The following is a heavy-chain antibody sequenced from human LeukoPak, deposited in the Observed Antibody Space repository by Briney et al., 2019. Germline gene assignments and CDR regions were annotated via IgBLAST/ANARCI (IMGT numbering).Heavy chain of an antibody. Sequence: PSETLSLTCTVSGGSISSYYWSWIRQPPGKGLEWIGYIYYSGSTNYNPSLKSRVTISVDTSKNQFSLKLSSVTAADTAVYYCARGIPRVSRLSIAAAAGGAFDIWGQGTMVTVSS. D-gene: IGHD6-13*01. V-gene: IGHV4-59*01. J-gene: IGHJ3*02. CDR1: GGSISSYY. CDR2: IYYSGST. CDR3: ARGIPRVSRLSIAAAAGGAFDI.